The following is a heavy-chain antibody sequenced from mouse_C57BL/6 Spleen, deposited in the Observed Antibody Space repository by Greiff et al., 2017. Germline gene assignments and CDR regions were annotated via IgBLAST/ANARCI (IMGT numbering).Heavy chain of an antibody. Sequence: VQLQQSGAELMKPGASVKLSCKATGYTFTGYWIEWVKQRPGHGLEWIGEILPGSGSTNYNEKFKGKATFTADTSSNTAYLQLSSLTTDDSAIYYCERRDLYSNYLYAMDYWGQGTSVTVSS. CDR2: ILPGSGST. CDR1: GYTFTGYW. CDR3: ERRDLYSNYLYAMDY. J-gene: IGHJ4*01. D-gene: IGHD2-5*01. V-gene: IGHV1-9*01.